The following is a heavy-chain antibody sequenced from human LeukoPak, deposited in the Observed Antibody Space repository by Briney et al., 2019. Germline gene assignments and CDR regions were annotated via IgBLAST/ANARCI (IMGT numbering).Heavy chain of an antibody. CDR1: GFTVSSNY. CDR3: AKAHPGNKLRFLEWLLGANFDY. CDR2: IYSGGST. D-gene: IGHD3-3*01. Sequence: PGGSLRLSCAASGFTVSSNYMSWVRQAPGKGLEWVSFIYSGGSTYYADSVKGRFTISRDNSKNTLYLQMNSLRAEDTAVYYCAKAHPGNKLRFLEWLLGANFDYWGQGTLVTVSS. J-gene: IGHJ4*02. V-gene: IGHV3-66*01.